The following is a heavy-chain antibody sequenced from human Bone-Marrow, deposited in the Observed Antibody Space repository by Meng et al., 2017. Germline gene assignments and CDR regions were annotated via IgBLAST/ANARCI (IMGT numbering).Heavy chain of an antibody. V-gene: IGHV3-30*03. D-gene: IGHD6-13*01. Sequence: GESLKISCAASGFTFSSYWMHWVRQAPGKGLEWVAVISYDGSNKYYADSVKGRFTISRDNSKNTLYLQMNSLRAEDTAVYYCARGTYSSSWNYYGMDVWGQGTTVTVSS. CDR1: GFTFSSYW. CDR2: ISYDGSNK. J-gene: IGHJ6*02. CDR3: ARGTYSSSWNYYGMDV.